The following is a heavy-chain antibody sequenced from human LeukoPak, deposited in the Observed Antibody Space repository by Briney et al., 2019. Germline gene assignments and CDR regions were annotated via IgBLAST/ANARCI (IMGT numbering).Heavy chain of an antibody. V-gene: IGHV3-7*01. J-gene: IGHJ3*02. CDR2: IKQDGTEN. CDR1: GFTVSNNY. Sequence: PGGSLRLSCAASGFTVSNNYMSWVRQAPGKGLEWVANIKQDGTENYYVDSVKGRFTISRDNAKNSLHLQMNSLRAEDAAVYYCASLLVRGGLGLGAFDIWGQGTKATVSS. D-gene: IGHD3-10*01. CDR3: ASLLVRGGLGLGAFDI.